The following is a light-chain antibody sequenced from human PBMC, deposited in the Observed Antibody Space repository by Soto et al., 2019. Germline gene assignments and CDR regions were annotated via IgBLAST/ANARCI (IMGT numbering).Light chain of an antibody. V-gene: IGLV4-69*01. Sequence: QPVLTQSPSASASLGASVKLTCTLSSGHSSYAIAWHQQQPEKGPQYLMKLNSDGSHFKGDGIPDRFSGSSSGAERYLTISSLQSVDEADYYCQTWGTGIVVFGGGTKLTVL. J-gene: IGLJ2*01. CDR1: SGHSSYA. CDR2: LNSDGSH. CDR3: QTWGTGIVV.